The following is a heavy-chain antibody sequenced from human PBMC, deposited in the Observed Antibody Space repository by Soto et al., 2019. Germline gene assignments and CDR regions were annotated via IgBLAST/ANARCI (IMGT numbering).Heavy chain of an antibody. J-gene: IGHJ4*02. D-gene: IGHD3-22*01. CDR1: GFTVSRSY. V-gene: IGHV3-53*01. CDR2: IYSGGST. Sequence: EVQLVESGGGLIQPGGSLRVSCAASGFTVSRSYMSWVRQAPGKGLEWVSVIYSGGSTNYADSVKGRFTISRDNSKNTRYLQMNSLRVEDTAVYYCARDTYYYDSSGQPYWGQGTLVTVSS. CDR3: ARDTYYYDSSGQPY.